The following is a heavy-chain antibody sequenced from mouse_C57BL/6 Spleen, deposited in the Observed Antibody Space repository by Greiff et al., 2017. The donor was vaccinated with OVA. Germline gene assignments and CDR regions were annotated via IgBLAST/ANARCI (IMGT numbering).Heavy chain of an antibody. CDR1: GYTFTDHT. Sequence: QVQLQQSDAELVKPGASVKISCKVSGYTFTDHTIHWMKQRPEQGLEWIGYIYPRDGSTKYNEKFKGKATLTADKSSSTAYMQLCARSGTTVVYWYFDVWGTGTTVTVSS. J-gene: IGHJ1*03. V-gene: IGHV1-78*01. CDR3: DV. D-gene: IGHD1-1*01. CDR2: IYPRDGST.